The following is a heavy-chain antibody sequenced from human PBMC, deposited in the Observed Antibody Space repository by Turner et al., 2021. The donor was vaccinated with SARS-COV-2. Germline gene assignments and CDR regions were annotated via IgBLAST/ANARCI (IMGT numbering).Heavy chain of an antibody. CDR1: GGTFSSYP. CDR2: IIPILGIA. V-gene: IGHV1-69*04. D-gene: IGHD3-10*01. Sequence: QVQLVQSGAEVKKPGSSVKVSCKASGGTFSSYPISWVRQAPGQGLEWMGRIIPILGIANYAQKFQGRVTITADKSTSTAYMELSSLRSEGTAVYYCARINSGGFDYWGQGTLVTVSS. CDR3: ARINSGGFDY. J-gene: IGHJ4*02.